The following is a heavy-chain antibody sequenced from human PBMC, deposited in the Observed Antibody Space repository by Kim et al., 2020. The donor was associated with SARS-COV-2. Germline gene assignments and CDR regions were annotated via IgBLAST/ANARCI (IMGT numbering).Heavy chain of an antibody. CDR3: ARGRGLELHY. Sequence: GNPTYAEGFTGRIVFTLETSVSTAYLQISSLKAEDTAVYYCARGRGLELHYWGQGTLVTVSS. J-gene: IGHJ4*02. CDR2: GNP. D-gene: IGHD1-7*01. V-gene: IGHV7-4-1*02.